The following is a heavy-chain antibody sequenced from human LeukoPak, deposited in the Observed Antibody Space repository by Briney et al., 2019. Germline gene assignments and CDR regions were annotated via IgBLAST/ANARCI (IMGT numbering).Heavy chain of an antibody. CDR3: ARRDDSTEGWFDP. CDR1: VGSFSGYY. D-gene: IGHD3-3*01. Sequence: SETLSLTCAVYVGSFSGYYWSWTRQPPGKGLEWIREINHMGSTNYNPSLKSGVTTSLDTPKSPFSLKPISVTAADTAVYYCARRDDSTEGWFDPWGQGTLVTVSS. CDR2: INHMGST. V-gene: IGHV4-34*01. J-gene: IGHJ5*02.